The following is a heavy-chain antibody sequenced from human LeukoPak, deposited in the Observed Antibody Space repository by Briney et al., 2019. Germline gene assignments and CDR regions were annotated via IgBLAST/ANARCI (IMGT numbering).Heavy chain of an antibody. D-gene: IGHD3-22*01. J-gene: IGHJ3*02. CDR1: GFTFSSYA. CDR3: AKDLIGHSSGYYPADAFDI. Sequence: GGSLRLSCAASGFTFSSYAMSWVRQAPGKGLEWVSAISGSGGSTYYADSVKGRFTISRDNSKNTLYLQMNSLRAEDTAVYYCAKDLIGHSSGYYPADAFDIWGQGTMVTVSS. V-gene: IGHV3-23*01. CDR2: ISGSGGST.